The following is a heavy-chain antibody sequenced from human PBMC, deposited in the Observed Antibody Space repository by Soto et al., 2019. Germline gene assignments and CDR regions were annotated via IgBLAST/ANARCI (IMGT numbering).Heavy chain of an antibody. Sequence: ASVKVSCKASGGTFSSYAISWVRQAPGQGLEWMGGIIPIFGTANYAQKFQGRVTITADESTSTAYMELSSLRSEDTAVYYCARGERNNDFWSGYTGYYYYGMDVWGQGTTVTAP. CDR2: IIPIFGTA. V-gene: IGHV1-69*13. D-gene: IGHD3-3*01. CDR1: GGTFSSYA. CDR3: ARGERNNDFWSGYTGYYYYGMDV. J-gene: IGHJ6*02.